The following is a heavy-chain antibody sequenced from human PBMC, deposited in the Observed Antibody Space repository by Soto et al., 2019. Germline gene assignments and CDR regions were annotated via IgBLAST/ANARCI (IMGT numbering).Heavy chain of an antibody. V-gene: IGHV3-13*01. CDR2: LSYAGDT. J-gene: IGHJ6*03. D-gene: IGHD3-10*01. CDR1: GFTLSTYD. Sequence: EVQLVESGGGLVQPGGSLRLSCAASGFTLSTYDMHWVRQGTGKGLEWVAALSYAGDTYYPGSVKGRFTVSRESAKNSLYLQINSLTAGDTAVYYCAKGPHPASGYYYMDVWGKGTTVTVSS. CDR3: AKGPHPASGYYYMDV.